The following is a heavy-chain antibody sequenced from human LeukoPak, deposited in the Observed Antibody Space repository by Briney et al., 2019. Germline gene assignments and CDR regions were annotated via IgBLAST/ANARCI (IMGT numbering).Heavy chain of an antibody. CDR2: ISYSGTT. V-gene: IGHV4-39*07. Sequence: SETLSLTCTVSGGSISSRPYYWGWVRQPPGKGLEWIGTISYSGTTYYSPSLKSRVTISLDTSKNQFSLKLSSVTAADTAVYYCARTFIVVVPAAMSYYYYYYMDVWGKGTTVTVSS. CDR1: GGSISSRPYY. J-gene: IGHJ6*03. D-gene: IGHD2-2*01. CDR3: ARTFIVVVPAAMSYYYYYYMDV.